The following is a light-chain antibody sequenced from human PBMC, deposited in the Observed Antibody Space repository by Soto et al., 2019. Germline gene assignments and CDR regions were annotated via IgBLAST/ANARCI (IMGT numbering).Light chain of an antibody. V-gene: IGLV2-8*01. Sequence: QSALTQPPSASGSPGQSVTISCTGTSSDVGGYDYVSWYKQHPGKPPKLMIYEVSKRPSGVPDRFSGSKSGNTAALTVSGLQAEDEADYYCSSYVGTNSYVFGTGTKVTVL. CDR3: SSYVGTNSYV. CDR1: SSDVGGYDY. CDR2: EVS. J-gene: IGLJ1*01.